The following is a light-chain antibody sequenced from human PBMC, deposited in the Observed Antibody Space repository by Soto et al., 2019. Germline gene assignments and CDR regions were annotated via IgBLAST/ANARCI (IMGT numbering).Light chain of an antibody. V-gene: IGKV1-17*03. CDR2: SAS. J-gene: IGKJ4*01. CDR3: LQHNSYPLT. CDR1: HNINYY. Sequence: DIQMTQSPSAMSASVGDRVTISCRASHNINYYLAWFQQKPGKVPKRLIYSASSLQSGVPSRFSGSGSGTEFTLTITGLQPEDTAIYYCLQHNSYPLTFGGVTKVEIK.